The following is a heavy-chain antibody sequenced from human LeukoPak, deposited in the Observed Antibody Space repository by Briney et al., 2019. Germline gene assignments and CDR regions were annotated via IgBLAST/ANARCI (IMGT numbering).Heavy chain of an antibody. J-gene: IGHJ4*02. CDR2: IYPGDSDT. D-gene: IGHD2-15*01. CDR3: GRGGYYSGGIFYYYFDY. V-gene: IGHV5-51*01. Sequence: PGESLKVSCKGSGYRFTSYWIGWVRQMPRKGLEWMGIIYPGDSDTRYSPSFQGQVTISADKSISTAYLQWSSLKASDTAMYYCGRGGYYSGGIFYYYFDYWGQGTLVTVYS. CDR1: GYRFTSYW.